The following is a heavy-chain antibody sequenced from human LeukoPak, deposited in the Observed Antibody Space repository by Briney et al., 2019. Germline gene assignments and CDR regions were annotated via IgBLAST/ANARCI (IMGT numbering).Heavy chain of an antibody. Sequence: GESLKISCEASGYNFGTYAMTWVRQAPGKGLEWVSAISGSGGSTYYADSVKGRFTISRDNSKNTLFLQMNSLRPDDTAVYYCAKGGDYSTSSELDFWGQGTLVTVSS. CDR1: GYNFGTYA. V-gene: IGHV3-23*01. CDR2: ISGSGGST. CDR3: AKGGDYSTSSELDF. D-gene: IGHD6-6*01. J-gene: IGHJ4*02.